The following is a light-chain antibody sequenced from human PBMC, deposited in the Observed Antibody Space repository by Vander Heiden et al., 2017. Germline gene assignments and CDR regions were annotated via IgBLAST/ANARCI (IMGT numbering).Light chain of an antibody. CDR1: SSEIGSYNL. Sequence: QSALTQPASVSGSPGQSITISCTGTSSEIGSYNLVSWYQQHPGKAPKLMIYEVSERPSGVSNRFSGSKSGNTASLTISGLQAEDEADYFCCSYAGSRTLVFGGGTRLTVL. V-gene: IGLV2-23*02. J-gene: IGLJ2*01. CDR3: CSYAGSRTLV. CDR2: EVS.